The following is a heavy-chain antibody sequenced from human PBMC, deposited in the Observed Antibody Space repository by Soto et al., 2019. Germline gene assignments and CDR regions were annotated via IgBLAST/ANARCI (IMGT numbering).Heavy chain of an antibody. D-gene: IGHD3-10*01. J-gene: IGHJ4*02. Sequence: ASVKVSCKASGGTFSSYTISWVRQAPGQGLEWMGRIIPILGIANYAQKFQGRVTITADKSTSTAYMELSSLRSEDTAVYYCARAITMVRGVISDYWGQGTLVTVSS. V-gene: IGHV1-69*02. CDR1: GGTFSSYT. CDR3: ARAITMVRGVISDY. CDR2: IIPILGIA.